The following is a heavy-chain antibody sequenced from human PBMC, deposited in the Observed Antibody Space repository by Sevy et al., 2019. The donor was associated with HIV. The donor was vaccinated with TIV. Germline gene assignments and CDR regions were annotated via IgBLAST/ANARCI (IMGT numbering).Heavy chain of an antibody. V-gene: IGHV1-69*04. Sequence: ASMKVSCKASGGTFSSYAISCVRQAPGQGLEWMGRIIPILGIANYAQKFQGRVTITADKSTSTAYMELSSLRSEDTAVYYCARGSSTTRAFDIWGQGTMVTVSS. J-gene: IGHJ3*02. CDR1: GGTFSSYA. D-gene: IGHD2-2*01. CDR2: IIPILGIA. CDR3: ARGSSTTRAFDI.